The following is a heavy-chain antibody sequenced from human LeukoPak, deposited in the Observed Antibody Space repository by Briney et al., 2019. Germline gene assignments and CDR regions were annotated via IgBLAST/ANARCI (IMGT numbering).Heavy chain of an antibody. D-gene: IGHD3-10*01. CDR1: GYTFTGYY. V-gene: IGHV1-2*02. J-gene: IGHJ5*02. CDR2: INPNSGGT. CDR3: ARESGGSGSYYSQLPHYLYNWFDP. Sequence: ASVKVSCKASGYTFTGYYMHWVRQAPGQGLEWMGWINPNSGGTNYAQKFQGRVTMTRDTSISTAYMELSRLRSDDTAVYYCARESGGSGSYYSQLPHYLYNWFDPWRQGTLVTVSS.